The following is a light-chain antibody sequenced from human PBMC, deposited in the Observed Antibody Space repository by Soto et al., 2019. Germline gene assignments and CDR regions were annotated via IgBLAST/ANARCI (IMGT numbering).Light chain of an antibody. Sequence: EIVLTQSPATLSLSPGERGTLSCRASQSVTNNYLAWYQQKPGQAPRLLIYDASSRATGIPDRFSGSGSGTDFTLTISRLEPEDFAVYYCQQVAFSPLTFGQGTRLEIK. CDR3: QQVAFSPLT. V-gene: IGKV3-20*01. CDR2: DAS. J-gene: IGKJ2*01. CDR1: QSVTNNY.